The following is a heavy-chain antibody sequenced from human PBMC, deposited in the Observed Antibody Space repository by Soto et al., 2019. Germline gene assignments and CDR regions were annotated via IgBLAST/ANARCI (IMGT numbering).Heavy chain of an antibody. CDR1: GYTLTELS. V-gene: IGHV1-24*01. CDR2: FDPEDGET. J-gene: IGHJ5*02. Sequence: ASVKVSCKVSGYTLTELSMHWVRQAPGKGLEWMGGFDPEDGETIYAQKFQGRVTMTEDTSTDTAYMELSSLRSEDTAVYYCATVANIVVVVAATPGGFDPWGQGTLVTVS. CDR3: ATVANIVVVVAATPGGFDP. D-gene: IGHD2-15*01.